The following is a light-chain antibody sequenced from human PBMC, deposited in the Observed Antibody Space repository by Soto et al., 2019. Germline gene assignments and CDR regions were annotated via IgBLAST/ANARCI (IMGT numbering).Light chain of an antibody. CDR3: HQRQSWPRT. CDR2: QAS. CDR1: QYINTR. Sequence: DIELTQSPDTLSSFRGDRVTLSCGASQYINTRLAWYQHRPGQAPRLLIYQASIRAAGIPARFSASGTGTDFTLTISDVQPEDFAVYYCHQRQSWPRTFGQGTKVDI. J-gene: IGKJ1*01. V-gene: IGKV3-11*01.